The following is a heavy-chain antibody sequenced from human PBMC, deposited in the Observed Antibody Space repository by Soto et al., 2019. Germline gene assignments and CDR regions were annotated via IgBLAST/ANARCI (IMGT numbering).Heavy chain of an antibody. J-gene: IGHJ4*02. D-gene: IGHD6-19*01. Sequence: SETPSLTCTVSGGSISSGGYYWSWIRQHPGKGLEWIGYIYYSGSTYYNPSLKSRVTISVDTSKNQFSLKLSSVTAADTAVYYCARDSSPVAGTSDYWGQGTLVTVSS. CDR2: IYYSGST. CDR1: GGSISSGGYY. V-gene: IGHV4-31*03. CDR3: ARDSSPVAGTSDY.